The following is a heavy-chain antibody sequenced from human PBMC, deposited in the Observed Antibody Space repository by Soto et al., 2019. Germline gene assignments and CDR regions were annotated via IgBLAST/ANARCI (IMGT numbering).Heavy chain of an antibody. CDR1: GGSISSGNYY. Sequence: SETLSLTCTVSGGSISSGNYYWSWIRQPPGKGLEWIGFISYSGSTYYSTSLKSRVTISVDTSKSQFSLNLSFVTAADTAVYYCARDGAMRDYPYYYYYYGMDVWGQGTTVTVSS. D-gene: IGHD2-2*01. CDR3: ARDGAMRDYPYYYYYYGMDV. V-gene: IGHV4-30-4*01. CDR2: ISYSGST. J-gene: IGHJ6*02.